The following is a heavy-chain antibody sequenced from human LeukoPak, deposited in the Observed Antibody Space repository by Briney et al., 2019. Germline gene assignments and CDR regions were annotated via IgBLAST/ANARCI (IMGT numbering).Heavy chain of an antibody. J-gene: IGHJ1*01. Sequence: GGSLRLSCAASGFTFDSYGMNWVRQVPGNGIEWISLISWNSGTIGYADSVKGRFTISRDNANNFLYLQMNSLRAEDTALYYCARAYKDRSLAGKKEFFQLWGQGTLVTVSS. D-gene: IGHD6-19*01. CDR3: ARAYKDRSLAGKKEFFQL. CDR2: ISWNSGTI. CDR1: GFTFDSYG. V-gene: IGHV3-9*01.